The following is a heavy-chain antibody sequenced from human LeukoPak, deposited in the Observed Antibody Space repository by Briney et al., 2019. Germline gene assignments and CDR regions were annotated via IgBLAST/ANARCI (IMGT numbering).Heavy chain of an antibody. CDR2: TYYRSKWYN. Sequence: SQTLSLTFAISGDSVSSNSAAWSWIRQSPSRGLEGLGRTYYRSKWYNDYAVSVKSRITTNPATSKNQFSLQLNSVTPEDTAVYYCARDLGVKFSGYFDYWGQGTLVTVSS. CDR1: GDSVSSNSAA. CDR3: ARDLGVKFSGYFDY. D-gene: IGHD3-22*01. V-gene: IGHV6-1*01. J-gene: IGHJ4*02.